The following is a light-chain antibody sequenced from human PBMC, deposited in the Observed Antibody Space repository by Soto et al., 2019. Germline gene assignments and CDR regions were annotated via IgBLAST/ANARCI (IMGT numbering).Light chain of an antibody. CDR1: QGISSY. J-gene: IGKJ1*01. CDR2: AAS. CDR3: LQDYNYPKT. V-gene: IGKV1-39*01. Sequence: DIQMTQSPSSLSASVGDRVTITCRASQGISSYLNWYQQKPGKAPKLLIYAASSLQSGVPSRFSGSGSGTDFTLTISSLQPEDFATYYCLQDYNYPKTFGQGTKVDIK.